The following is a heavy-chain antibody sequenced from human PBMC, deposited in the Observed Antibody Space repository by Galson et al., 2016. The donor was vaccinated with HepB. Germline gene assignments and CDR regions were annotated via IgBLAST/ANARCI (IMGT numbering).Heavy chain of an antibody. CDR1: GFTFSETY. V-gene: IGHV3-11*01. CDR3: ASRGFYGSLDN. CDR2: ITSSGGLP. D-gene: IGHD6-25*01. J-gene: IGHJ4*02. Sequence: SLRLSCAASGFTFSETYMPWIRQAPGKGLEWISYITSSGGLPYYADSMEGRFTISRDNAKNSVYLQINSLRAEDTAVYYCASRGFYGSLDNWGQGTLVTVPS.